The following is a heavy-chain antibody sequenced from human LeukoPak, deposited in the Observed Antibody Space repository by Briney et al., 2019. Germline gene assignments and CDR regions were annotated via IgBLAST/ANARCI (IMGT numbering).Heavy chain of an antibody. CDR1: GGSISSYY. Sequence: SETLSLTCTVSGGSISSYYWSWIRQPPGKGLEWIGYIYCSGSTNYNPSLKSRVTISVDTSKNQFSLKLSSVTAADTAVYYCARDLWEAGGFDYWGQGTLVTVSS. CDR3: ARDLWEAGGFDY. CDR2: IYCSGST. J-gene: IGHJ4*02. V-gene: IGHV4-59*01. D-gene: IGHD3-16*01.